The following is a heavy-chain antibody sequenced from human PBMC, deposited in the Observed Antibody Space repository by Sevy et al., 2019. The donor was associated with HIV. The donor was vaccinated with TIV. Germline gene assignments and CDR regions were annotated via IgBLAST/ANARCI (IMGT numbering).Heavy chain of an antibody. D-gene: IGHD2-8*01. V-gene: IGHV1-2*06. CDR3: APGYGTNGVCYGYYFDY. CDR2: INPNSGGT. Sequence: ASVKVSCKASGYTFTGYYMHWVRQAPGQGLEWMGRINPNSGGTNYAQKFQGRVTMTRDTSINTAYMELIRVTSDDTAVYYCAPGYGTNGVCYGYYFDYWGQGTLVTVSS. CDR1: GYTFTGYY. J-gene: IGHJ4*02.